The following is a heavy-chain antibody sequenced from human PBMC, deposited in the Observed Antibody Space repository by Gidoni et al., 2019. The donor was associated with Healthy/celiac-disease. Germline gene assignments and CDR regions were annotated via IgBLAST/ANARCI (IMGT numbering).Heavy chain of an antibody. CDR2: IYYSGST. D-gene: IGHD3-10*01. CDR1: GGSISSGDYY. V-gene: IGHV4-30-4*01. CDR3: ARGAGWGFREYGPVFDY. Sequence: QVQLQESGPGLVKPSQTLSLTCTVSGGSISSGDYYWSWIRQPPGKGLEWIGYIYYSGSTYYNPSLKSRVTISVDTSKNQFSLKLSSVTAADTAGYYWARGAGWGFREYGPVFDYWGQGTLVTVSS. J-gene: IGHJ4*02.